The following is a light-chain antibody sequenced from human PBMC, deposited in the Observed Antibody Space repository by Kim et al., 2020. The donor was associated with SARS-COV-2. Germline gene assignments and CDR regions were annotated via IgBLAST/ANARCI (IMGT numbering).Light chain of an antibody. CDR1: QTISTL. V-gene: IGKV1-5*03. CDR3: QQYNTYWT. Sequence: DIQMTQSPSTLSASVGDRVTITCRASQTISTLLAWYQQKPGKAPNLLIYKASNLETGVPSRFSGSGSGTEFTLTISSLQPDDFATYYCQQYNTYWTSGQGTKVDI. J-gene: IGKJ1*01. CDR2: KAS.